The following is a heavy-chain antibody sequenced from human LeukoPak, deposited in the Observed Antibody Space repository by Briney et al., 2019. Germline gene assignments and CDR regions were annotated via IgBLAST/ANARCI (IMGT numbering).Heavy chain of an antibody. D-gene: IGHD3/OR15-3a*01. V-gene: IGHV3-23*01. CDR3: AKGRGIFGPADMDV. CDR2: ISGSGGST. CDR1: GFTFSSYA. J-gene: IGHJ6*03. Sequence: GGSLRLSCAASGFTFSSYAMSWVRRAPGKGLEWVSAISGSGGSTYYADSVKGRFTISRDNSKNTLYLQMNSLRAEDTAVYYCAKGRGIFGPADMDVWGKGTTVTVSS.